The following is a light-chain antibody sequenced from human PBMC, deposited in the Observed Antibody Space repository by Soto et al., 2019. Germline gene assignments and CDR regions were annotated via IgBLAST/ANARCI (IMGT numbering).Light chain of an antibody. CDR2: DAS. CDR1: QDISNY. V-gene: IGKV1-33*01. Sequence: DIQMTQSPSSLSASVGDRVTITCQASQDISNYLNWYQQKPGKAPKLLNYDASNLETGVPSRFSGSGYGTDFTFTISSLQPEDIATYYCQQYDNVPYTFGQGTKLEIK. J-gene: IGKJ2*01. CDR3: QQYDNVPYT.